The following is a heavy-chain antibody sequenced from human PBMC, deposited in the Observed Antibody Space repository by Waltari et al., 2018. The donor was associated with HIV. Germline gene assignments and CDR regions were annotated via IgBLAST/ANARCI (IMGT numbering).Heavy chain of an antibody. D-gene: IGHD2-21*02. J-gene: IGHJ6*02. Sequence: EAQLVASGGGLVQPGGSLRLSCAASGFTVSSNYMTWVRQAPGKGLEWVSVIYSGGSTYYADSVKGRFTISRDNSKNTLYLQMNSLRAEDTAVYYCASIAYCGGDCYPRGMDVWGQGTTVTVSS. CDR3: ASIAYCGGDCYPRGMDV. CDR1: GFTVSSNY. V-gene: IGHV3-66*01. CDR2: IYSGGST.